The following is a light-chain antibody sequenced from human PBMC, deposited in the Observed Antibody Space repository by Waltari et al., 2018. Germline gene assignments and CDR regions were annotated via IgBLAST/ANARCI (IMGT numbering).Light chain of an antibody. J-gene: IGKJ1*01. Sequence: DIQMTQSPSTLSASVGDIVTITCRASQSISGLLAWYRQEAGKAPKLLIYEASTLESGVPSRFSGSGSGTEFTLTISGVQPDDVATFYCQQYRTYPWTFGRGTKVEIK. CDR3: QQYRTYPWT. CDR1: QSISGL. CDR2: EAS. V-gene: IGKV1-5*03.